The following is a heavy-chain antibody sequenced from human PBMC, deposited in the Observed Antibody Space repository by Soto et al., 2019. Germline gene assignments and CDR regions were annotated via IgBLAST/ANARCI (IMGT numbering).Heavy chain of an antibody. CDR1: GFTFSSYG. V-gene: IGHV3-33*01. D-gene: IGHD3-22*01. CDR3: ARDFGNYYDSSGLDY. CDR2: IWYDGSNK. Sequence: GGSLRLSCAASGFTFSSYGMHWVRQAPGKGLEWVAVIWYDGSNKYYADSVKGRFTISRDNSKNTLYLQMNSLRAEDTAVYYCARDFGNYYDSSGLDYWGQGTLVTVSS. J-gene: IGHJ4*02.